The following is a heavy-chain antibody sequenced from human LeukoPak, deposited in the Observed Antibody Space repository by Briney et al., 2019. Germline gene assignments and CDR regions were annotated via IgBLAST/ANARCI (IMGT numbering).Heavy chain of an antibody. Sequence: SETLSLTCTVSGGSISSYYWSWIRQPAGKGLEWIGRIYTSGSTNYNPSLKSRVTMSVDTSKNQFSLKLSSVTAADTAVYYCARESVDYYYYYMDVWGKGTTVTISS. CDR3: ARESVDYYYYYMDV. J-gene: IGHJ6*03. V-gene: IGHV4-4*07. CDR2: IYTSGST. CDR1: GGSISSYY.